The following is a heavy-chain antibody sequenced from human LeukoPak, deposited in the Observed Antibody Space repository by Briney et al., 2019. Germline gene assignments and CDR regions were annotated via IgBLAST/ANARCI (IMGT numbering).Heavy chain of an antibody. Sequence: GGSLRLSCAASGFIFSTYWMSWVRQAPGKGLEWVAVISYDGSNKYYADSVKGRFTISRDNSKNTLYLQMNSLRAEDTAVYCCARDIEGDDYWGQGTLVTVSS. CDR1: GFIFSTYW. CDR3: ARDIEGDDY. D-gene: IGHD2-15*01. CDR2: ISYDGSNK. V-gene: IGHV3-30-3*01. J-gene: IGHJ4*02.